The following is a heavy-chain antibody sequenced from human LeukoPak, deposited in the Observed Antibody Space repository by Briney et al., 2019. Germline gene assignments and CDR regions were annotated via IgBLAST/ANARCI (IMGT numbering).Heavy chain of an antibody. J-gene: IGHJ4*02. V-gene: IGHV4-39*01. CDR3: ARGPSGYHNT. Sequence: SETLSLTCTVSGGSINSTTYYWGWIRQPPGKGLEWIGSIHYSGSAYNNPSLKSRVAISVDTSKNQFSLNLSSVTAADTAVYYWARGPSGYHNTGGQETLVTVSS. CDR2: IHYSGSA. D-gene: IGHD5-12*01. CDR1: GGSINSTTYY.